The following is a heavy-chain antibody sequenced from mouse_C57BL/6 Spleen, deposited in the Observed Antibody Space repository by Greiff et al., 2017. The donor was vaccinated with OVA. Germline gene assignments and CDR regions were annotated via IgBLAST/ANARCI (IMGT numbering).Heavy chain of an antibody. Sequence: EVHLLQSGGGLVKPGGSLKLSCAASGFTFSDYGMHWVRQAPEKGLEWIAYISSGSSTIYYADTVKGTFTISVDNAKNTLFLQMNSLRSEDTAMYYCASQGGYDYYAMDYWGQGTAVTVSS. CDR3: ASQGGYDYYAMDY. CDR1: GFTFSDYG. CDR2: ISSGSSTI. J-gene: IGHJ4*01. V-gene: IGHV5-17*01. D-gene: IGHD2-2*01.